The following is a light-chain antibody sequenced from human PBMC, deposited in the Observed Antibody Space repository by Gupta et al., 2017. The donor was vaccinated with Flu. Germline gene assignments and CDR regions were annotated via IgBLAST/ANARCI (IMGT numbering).Light chain of an antibody. Sequence: PGTLSLSPGERATLSCRASQSVSRYINWYQQRPGQAPGLLIYGSSSRATGIPDRFSGSGSGTDFTLTISRLDPEDFAVYYCQQYDSSPWTFGQGTKVEIK. V-gene: IGKV3-20*01. CDR1: QSVSRY. J-gene: IGKJ1*01. CDR2: GSS. CDR3: QQYDSSPWT.